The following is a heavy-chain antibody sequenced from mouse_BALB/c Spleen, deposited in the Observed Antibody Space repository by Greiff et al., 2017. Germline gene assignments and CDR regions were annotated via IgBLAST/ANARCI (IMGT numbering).Heavy chain of an antibody. Sequence: EVKLVESGTVLARPGASVKMSCKASGYTFTSYWMHWVKQRPGQGLEWIGAIYPGNSDTSYNQKFKGKAKLTAVTSTSTAYMELSSLTNEDSAVYYCTRRDSSGYVGYYAMDYWGQGTSVTVSS. J-gene: IGHJ4*01. CDR3: TRRDSSGYVGYYAMDY. V-gene: IGHV1-5*01. CDR2: IYPGNSDT. CDR1: GYTFTSYW. D-gene: IGHD3-2*01.